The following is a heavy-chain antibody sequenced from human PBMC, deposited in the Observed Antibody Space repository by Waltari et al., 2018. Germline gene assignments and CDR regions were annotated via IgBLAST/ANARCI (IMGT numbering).Heavy chain of an antibody. D-gene: IGHD4-17*01. J-gene: IGHJ4*02. Sequence: QVQLQESGPRLVKPSETLSLTCGVSGFSISSGHYWGWIRQSPGKGLEWVSYIGTGGGSIYSADSVLCRFTISRDNTKNSLYLQMDYLEPEDTAIYYCAADNGYGDYGFVAYWGQGTMVTVSS. CDR2: IGTGGGSI. CDR1: GFSISSGHY. CDR3: AADNGYGDYGFVAY. V-gene: IGHV3-11*01.